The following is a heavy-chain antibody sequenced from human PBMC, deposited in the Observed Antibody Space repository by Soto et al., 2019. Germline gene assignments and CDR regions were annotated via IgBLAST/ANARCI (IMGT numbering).Heavy chain of an antibody. CDR2: ISYDGSNK. CDR1: GFTFSSYG. J-gene: IGHJ6*02. D-gene: IGHD3-9*01. Sequence: QVQLVESGGGVVQPGRSLRLSCAASGFTFSSYGMHWVRQAPGKGLEWVAVISYDGSNKYYADSVKGRFTISRDNSKNTLYLQMNSLRAEDTAVYYCAKDLRYFDWLFQPPVDYYYYYGMDVWGQGTTVTVSS. V-gene: IGHV3-30*18. CDR3: AKDLRYFDWLFQPPVDYYYYYGMDV.